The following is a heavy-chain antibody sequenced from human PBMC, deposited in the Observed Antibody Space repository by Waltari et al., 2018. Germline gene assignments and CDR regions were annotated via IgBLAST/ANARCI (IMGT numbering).Heavy chain of an antibody. D-gene: IGHD3-9*01. CDR2: INPNSGGT. J-gene: IGHJ4*02. V-gene: IGHV1-2*02. Sequence: QVQLVQAGAEVKKPGASVKVSCKASGYTFTGYYMPWVRTAPGQGLEWMGWINPNSGGTNYAQKFQGRVTMTRDTSISTAYMELSRLRSDDTAVYYCARDASDWLLYYFDYWGQGTLVTVSS. CDR1: GYTFTGYY. CDR3: ARDASDWLLYYFDY.